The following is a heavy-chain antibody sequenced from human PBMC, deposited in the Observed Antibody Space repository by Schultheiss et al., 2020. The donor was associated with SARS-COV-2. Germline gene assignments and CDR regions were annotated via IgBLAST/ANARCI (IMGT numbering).Heavy chain of an antibody. CDR1: GFTFSTYG. D-gene: IGHD3-22*01. CDR2: ISANGGAT. CDR3: ARGYYYDSGYFDY. Sequence: GGCLRLSCAASGFTFSTYGMTWVRQAPGKGLEWVSSISANGGATYYADSVKGRFTISRDNSKNTLYLQMNSLRAEDTAVYYCARGYYYDSGYFDYWGQGTLVTVSS. J-gene: IGHJ4*02. V-gene: IGHV3-23*01.